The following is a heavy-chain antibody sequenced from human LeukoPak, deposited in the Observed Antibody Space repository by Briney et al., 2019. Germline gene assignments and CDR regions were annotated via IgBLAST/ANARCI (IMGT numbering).Heavy chain of an antibody. D-gene: IGHD2-2*02. CDR3: ARGPLYNYYYYMDV. Sequence: TPSETLSLTCTVSGGSISSYYWSWIRQPPGKGPEWIGYIYYSGSTNYNPSLKSRVTISVDTSKNQFSLKLSSVTAADTAVYYCARGPLYNYYYYMDVWGKGTTVTVSS. CDR2: IYYSGST. V-gene: IGHV4-59*01. J-gene: IGHJ6*03. CDR1: GGSISSYY.